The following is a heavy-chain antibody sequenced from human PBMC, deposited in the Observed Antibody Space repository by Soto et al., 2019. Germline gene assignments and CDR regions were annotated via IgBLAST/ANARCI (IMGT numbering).Heavy chain of an antibody. CDR3: GKDMEGAASGVDH. CDR2: ISWDGTTT. V-gene: IGHV3-43*01. Sequence: EVHLVESGGAAIQPGGSLRLSCGASGFKFDDFSMHWVRQVPGKGLEWISLISWDGTTTHYADSVQGRFTVSRDNTKRALYLQMNSLKTEDTALYCCGKDMEGAASGVDHWGQGTLVTVSS. D-gene: IGHD6-13*01. J-gene: IGHJ4*02. CDR1: GFKFDDFS.